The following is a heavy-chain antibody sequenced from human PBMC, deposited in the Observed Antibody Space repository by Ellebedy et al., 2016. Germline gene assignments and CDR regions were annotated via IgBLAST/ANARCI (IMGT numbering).Heavy chain of an antibody. CDR3: ASGWWH. CDR1: GFDFADAW. J-gene: IGHJ4*02. D-gene: IGHD2-15*01. CDR2: LKNKLQGETT. V-gene: IGHV3-15*07. Sequence: GESLKISXTASGFDFADAWMNWVRQAPGRGPEWVGRLKNKLQGETTDYAASAKGRFTISRDDSKNTLYLQMNNLRTDDTAVYYCASGWWHWGQGALVTVSP.